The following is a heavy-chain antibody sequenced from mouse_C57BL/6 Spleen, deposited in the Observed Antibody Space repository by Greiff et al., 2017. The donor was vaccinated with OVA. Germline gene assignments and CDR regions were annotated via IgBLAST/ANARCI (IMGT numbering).Heavy chain of an antibody. CDR3: AREGVITTGFAY. V-gene: IGHV1-42*01. CDR2: INPSTGGT. CDR1: GYSFTGYY. Sequence: VQLQQSGPELVKPGASVKISCKASGYSFTGYYMNWVKQSPEKSLEWIGVINPSTGGTTYNQKFKAKATLTVDKSSSTAFMQLKRLTSEDSAVYCCAREGVITTGFAYWGQGTLVTVSA. J-gene: IGHJ3*01. D-gene: IGHD2-4*01.